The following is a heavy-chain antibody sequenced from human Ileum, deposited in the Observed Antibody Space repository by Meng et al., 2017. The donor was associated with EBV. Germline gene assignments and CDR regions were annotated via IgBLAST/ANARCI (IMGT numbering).Heavy chain of an antibody. D-gene: IGHD2-15*01. CDR1: GYKFDDYT. V-gene: IGHV1-3*01. J-gene: IGHJ4*02. Sequence: HGQLVQSGADSKKPGASVEISCKASGYKFDDYTIQWPRQAPGQRLEWLGWINPGIGSTYDSKTIRGRLTITMDTSASTVYMRLTSLTSEDTAVYYCAREEGGRFDSWGQGTLVTVSS. CDR3: AREEGGRFDS. CDR2: INPGIGST.